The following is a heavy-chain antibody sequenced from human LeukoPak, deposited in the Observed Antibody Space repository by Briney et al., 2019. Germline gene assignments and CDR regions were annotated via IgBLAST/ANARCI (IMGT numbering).Heavy chain of an antibody. CDR2: IYYSGST. V-gene: IGHV4-59*01. D-gene: IGHD5-12*01. Sequence: PSETLSLTCTVSGGSISSYYWSWIRQPPGKGLEWIGYIYYSGSTNYNPSLKSRVTISVDTSKNQFSLKLSSVTAVDTAVYYCAGYSGYDWGDDYWGQGTLVTVSS. J-gene: IGHJ4*02. CDR1: GGSISSYY. CDR3: AGYSGYDWGDDY.